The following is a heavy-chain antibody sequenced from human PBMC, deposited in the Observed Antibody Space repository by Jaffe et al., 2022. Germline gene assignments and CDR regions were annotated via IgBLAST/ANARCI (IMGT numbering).Heavy chain of an antibody. V-gene: IGHV4-4*02. D-gene: IGHD2-15*01. CDR3: ARVRKEMFIVVVVAATPGAFDI. Sequence: QVQLQESGPGLVKPSGTLSLTCAVSGGSISSSNWWSWVRQPPGKGLEWIGEIYHSGSTNYNPSLKSRVTISVDKSKNQFSLKLSSVTAADTAVYYCARVRKEMFIVVVVAATPGAFDIWGQGTMVTVSS. CDR2: IYHSGST. CDR1: GGSISSSNW. J-gene: IGHJ3*02.